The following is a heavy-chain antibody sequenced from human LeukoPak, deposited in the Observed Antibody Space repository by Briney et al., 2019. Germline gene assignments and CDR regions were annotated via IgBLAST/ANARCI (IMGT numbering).Heavy chain of an antibody. Sequence: ASVEVSCKASGYTFTDYFIHWVRQAPGQGLEWMGWINPNVGVTSNAQNFQGRVTMTRDTSISTAYMELSRLRSDDTAVYYCARVITGAVAYACWGQGTLVTVSS. J-gene: IGHJ4*02. D-gene: IGHD1-20*01. CDR3: ARVITGAVAYAC. CDR2: INPNVGVT. V-gene: IGHV1-2*02. CDR1: GYTFTDYF.